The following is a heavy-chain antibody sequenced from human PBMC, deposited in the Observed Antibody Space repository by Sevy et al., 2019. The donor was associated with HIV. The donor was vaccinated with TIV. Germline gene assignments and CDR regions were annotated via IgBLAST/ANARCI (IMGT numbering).Heavy chain of an antibody. V-gene: IGHV3-23*01. CDR2: ISRTGGNT. D-gene: IGHD3-10*01. CDR1: GFTFGGYM. CDR3: VKEGRDDFNPYLDF. Sequence: GSLRLSCAGSGFTFGGYMMNWVRQAPGRGLEWMSRISRTGGNTEYGDSAKGRFTISRDNSKNTLYLQMKDLRVEDTALYYCVKEGRDDFNPYLDFWGQGILVTVSS. J-gene: IGHJ1*01.